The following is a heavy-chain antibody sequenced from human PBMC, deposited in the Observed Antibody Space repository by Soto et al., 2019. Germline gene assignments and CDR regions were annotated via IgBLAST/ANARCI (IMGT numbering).Heavy chain of an antibody. V-gene: IGHV1-18*01. Sequence: QVHLVQSGAEVKKPGASVKVSCKASGYTFTSYGITWVRQAPGQGLGWMGWISAHNGNTDYAQKRQGRVIVTRDTSTSTAYMELRSLRSDDTAVYYCARGSYGDYWGQGALVTVSS. CDR2: ISAHNGNT. D-gene: IGHD3-10*01. CDR1: GYTFTSYG. CDR3: ARGSYGDY. J-gene: IGHJ4*02.